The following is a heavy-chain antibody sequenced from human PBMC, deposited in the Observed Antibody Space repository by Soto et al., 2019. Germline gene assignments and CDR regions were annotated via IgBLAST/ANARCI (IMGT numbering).Heavy chain of an antibody. Sequence: GASVKVSCKASGGTFSSYAISWVRQAPGQGLEWMGGIIPIFGTANYAQKFQGRVTITADESTSTAYMELSSLRSEDTAVYYCARRDSSGWYFDYWGQGTLFTVSS. V-gene: IGHV1-69*13. CDR3: ARRDSSGWYFDY. J-gene: IGHJ4*02. CDR2: IIPIFGTA. D-gene: IGHD6-19*01. CDR1: GGTFSSYA.